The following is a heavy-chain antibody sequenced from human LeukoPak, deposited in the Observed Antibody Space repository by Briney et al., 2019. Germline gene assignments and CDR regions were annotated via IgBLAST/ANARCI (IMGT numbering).Heavy chain of an antibody. V-gene: IGHV3-30-3*01. J-gene: IGHJ4*02. CDR2: ISYDGSNK. Sequence: GGSLRLSCAASGFTFSSYAMHWVRQAPGKGLEWVAVISYDGSNKYYADSVKGRFTISRDNSKNTLYLQMNSLRAEDTAVCYCASSYSSSYPAGYWGQGTLVTVSS. CDR3: ASSYSSSYPAGY. CDR1: GFTFSSYA. D-gene: IGHD6-6*01.